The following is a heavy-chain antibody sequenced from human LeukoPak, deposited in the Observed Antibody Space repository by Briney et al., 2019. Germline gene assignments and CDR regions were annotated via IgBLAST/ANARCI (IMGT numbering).Heavy chain of an antibody. CDR2: IYYSGST. CDR1: GGAISIYY. Sequence: PSETLSLTCSVSGGAISIYYWSWIRQPPGKGLEWIGYIYYSGSTNYNPSLKSRVTISVDTSKNQFSLKLSSVTAADTAVYYCARFPTTPYVWGSSPGGYMDVWGKGTTVTVSS. D-gene: IGHD3-16*01. J-gene: IGHJ6*03. V-gene: IGHV4-59*01. CDR3: ARFPTTPYVWGSSPGGYMDV.